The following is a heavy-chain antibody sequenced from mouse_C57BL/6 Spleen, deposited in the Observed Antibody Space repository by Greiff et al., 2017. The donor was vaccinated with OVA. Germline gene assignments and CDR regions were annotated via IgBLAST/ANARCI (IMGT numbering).Heavy chain of an antibody. V-gene: IGHV1-50*01. CDR1: GYTFTSYW. J-gene: IGHJ3*01. CDR2: IDPSDSYT. D-gene: IGHD2-4*01. CDR3: ARRSDYDGGFAY. Sequence: VQLQQSGAELVKPGASVKLSCKASGYTFTSYWMQWVKQRPGQGLEWIGEIDPSDSYTNYNQKFKGKATLTVDTSSSTAYMQLSSLTSEDSAVYYCARRSDYDGGFAYWGQGTLVTVSA.